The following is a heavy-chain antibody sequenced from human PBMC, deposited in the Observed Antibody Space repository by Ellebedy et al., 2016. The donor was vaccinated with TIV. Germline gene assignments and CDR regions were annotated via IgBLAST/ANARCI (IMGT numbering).Heavy chain of an antibody. J-gene: IGHJ4*02. CDR1: GVSFSRGGYY. Sequence: SETLSLXXSVSGVSFSRGGYYWSWIRQYPGRGLEWVGYIYYGGSTYFNPSLKSRASISVDTSKNQFSLRLSSVTAADTAVYYCARGTRLPQGDFGCWGQGTLVTVSS. D-gene: IGHD3-16*01. CDR2: IYYGGST. V-gene: IGHV4-31*03. CDR3: ARGTRLPQGDFGC.